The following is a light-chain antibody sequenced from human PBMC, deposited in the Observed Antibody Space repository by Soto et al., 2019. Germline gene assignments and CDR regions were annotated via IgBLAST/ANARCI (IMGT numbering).Light chain of an antibody. J-gene: IGKJ1*01. Sequence: DIVLTQSPATLSLSPGQTATLSCRASQSVSSYLAWYQQKAGQAPRLLLYEGSNRATGIPTRFSGSGSGTDFTLTISGLEPEDFAVYYCQQRNNWPWTFGQGTKVEVK. CDR2: EGS. CDR1: QSVSSY. V-gene: IGKV3-11*01. CDR3: QQRNNWPWT.